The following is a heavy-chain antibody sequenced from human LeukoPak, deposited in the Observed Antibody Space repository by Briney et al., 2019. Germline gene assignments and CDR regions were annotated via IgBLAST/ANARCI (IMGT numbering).Heavy chain of an antibody. D-gene: IGHD3-10*01. J-gene: IGHJ4*02. CDR3: AKDLKITMVRGFDY. CDR1: GFTFSSYA. V-gene: IGHV3-23*01. Sequence: GGSLRLSCAASGFTFSSYAMSWVRQAPGKGLEWVSAISGSGGSTYYADSVKVRFTISRDNSKNTLYLQMNSLRAEDTAVYYCAKDLKITMVRGFDYWGQGTLVTVSS. CDR2: ISGSGGST.